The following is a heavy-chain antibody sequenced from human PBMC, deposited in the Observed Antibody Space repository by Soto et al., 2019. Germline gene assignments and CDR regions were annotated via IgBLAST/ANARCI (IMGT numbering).Heavy chain of an antibody. D-gene: IGHD6-13*01. J-gene: IGHJ4*02. Sequence: SVKVSCKASGFTFTSSAVQWVRQARGQRLEWIGWIVVGSGNTNYAQKFRERVTITRDMSTSTAYMELSSLRSEDTAVYYCAADKLSSWYYYFDYWGQGTLVTVSS. CDR3: AADKLSSWYYYFDY. V-gene: IGHV1-58*01. CDR1: GFTFTSSA. CDR2: IVVGSGNT.